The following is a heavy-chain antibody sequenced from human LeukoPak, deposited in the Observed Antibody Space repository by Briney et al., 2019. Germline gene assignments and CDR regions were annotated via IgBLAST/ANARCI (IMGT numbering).Heavy chain of an antibody. CDR2: TSSSRSYI. D-gene: IGHD6-13*01. CDR1: GFTFSSYS. V-gene: IGHV3-21*01. J-gene: IGHJ4*02. CDR3: ARFIAAPYYFDY. Sequence: PGGSLRLSCAASGFTFSSYSMNGVRQAPGKGLEWVSFTSSSRSYIYYADSVKGRFTISRDNAKNSLYLQMNSLRAEGTAVYYCARFIAAPYYFDYWGRGTLVTVSS.